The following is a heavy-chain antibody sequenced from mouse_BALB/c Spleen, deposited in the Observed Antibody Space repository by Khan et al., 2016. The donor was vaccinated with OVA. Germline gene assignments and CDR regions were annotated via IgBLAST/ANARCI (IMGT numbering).Heavy chain of an antibody. V-gene: IGHV5-9-3*01. CDR2: ISSAGDYT. J-gene: IGHJ3*01. D-gene: IGHD1-1*01. Sequence: EVELVESGGGLVKPGGPLKLSCAASGFTFSSYAMSWVRQTPEKRLEWVATISSAGDYTYYPDSVKGRFPISRDNAKNTLYLQMSSLRSEDTAMYYCTRHNYGPFAYWGQGTQVTVSA. CDR1: GFTFSSYA. CDR3: TRHNYGPFAY.